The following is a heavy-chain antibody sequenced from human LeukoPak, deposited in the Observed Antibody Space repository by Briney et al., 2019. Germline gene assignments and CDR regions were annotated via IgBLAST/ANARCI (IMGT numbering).Heavy chain of an antibody. CDR3: AKVRTGSGGYTYGVDY. CDR2: ISGSGGST. CDR1: GFTFSSYA. D-gene: IGHD5-18*01. Sequence: GGSLRLSCAASGFTFSSYAMSWVRQAPGKGLEWVSLISGSGGSTYHADSVKGRFTISRDNSKNTLSLQINSLRAEDTAVFYCAKVRTGSGGYTYGVDYWGQGTLVTVSS. J-gene: IGHJ4*02. V-gene: IGHV3-23*01.